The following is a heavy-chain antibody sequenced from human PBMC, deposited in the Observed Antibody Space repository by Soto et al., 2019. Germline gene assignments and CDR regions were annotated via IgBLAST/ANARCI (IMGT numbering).Heavy chain of an antibody. V-gene: IGHV4-39*01. J-gene: IGHJ4*02. D-gene: IGHD1-1*01. CDR2: IYYSGST. Sequence: SETLSLTCTFSGGSIISSSYYWGWIRQPPGKGLEWIGSIYYSGSTYYNPSLKSRVTISVDTSKNQFSLKLSSVTAADTAVYYCARVRDRVDYWGQGTLVTVSS. CDR3: ARVRDRVDY. CDR1: GGSIISSSYY.